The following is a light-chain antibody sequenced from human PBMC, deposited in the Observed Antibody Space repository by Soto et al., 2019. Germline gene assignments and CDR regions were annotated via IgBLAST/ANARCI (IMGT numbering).Light chain of an antibody. CDR2: GAS. Sequence: EIVMTQSPATLSVSPGERAPLSCRASQSVSSNLAWYQQKPGQAPRLLIYGASTRATGIPARFSGSGSGTEFTITISSLHSEDFAVYYCQKYNNLRYTFGQGTKLEIK. CDR3: QKYNNLRYT. J-gene: IGKJ2*01. V-gene: IGKV3-15*01. CDR1: QSVSSN.